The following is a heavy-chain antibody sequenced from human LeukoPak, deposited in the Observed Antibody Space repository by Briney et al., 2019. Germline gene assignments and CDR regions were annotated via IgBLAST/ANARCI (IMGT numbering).Heavy chain of an antibody. Sequence: ASVKVSCKASRYTFTGYYMHWVRQAPGQGLEWMGWINPNSGGTNYAQKFQGRVTMTRDTSISTAYMELSRLRSDDTAVYYCARGGVTFGGAYYMDVWGKGTTVTVSS. CDR2: INPNSGGT. J-gene: IGHJ6*03. CDR3: ARGGVTFGGAYYMDV. CDR1: RYTFTGYY. V-gene: IGHV1-2*02. D-gene: IGHD3-16*01.